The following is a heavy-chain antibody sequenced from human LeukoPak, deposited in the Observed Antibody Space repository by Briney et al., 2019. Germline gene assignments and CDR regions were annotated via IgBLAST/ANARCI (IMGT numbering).Heavy chain of an antibody. Sequence: SVKVSCKASGYSFPSYGISWVRQAPGQGLEWMGGIIPIFGTANYAQKFQGRVTITADESTSTAYMELSSLRSEDTAVYYCARGRRYCSSTSCYIADYWGQGTLVTVSS. J-gene: IGHJ4*02. V-gene: IGHV1-69*13. CDR1: GYSFPSYG. CDR2: IIPIFGTA. D-gene: IGHD2-2*02. CDR3: ARGRRYCSSTSCYIADY.